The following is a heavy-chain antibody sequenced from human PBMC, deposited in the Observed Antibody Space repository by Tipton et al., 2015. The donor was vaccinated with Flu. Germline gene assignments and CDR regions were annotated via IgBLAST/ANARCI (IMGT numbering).Heavy chain of an antibody. CDR1: GYTFTSYG. CDR2: INPNSGGT. Sequence: QVQLVQSGAEVKKPGASVKVSCKASGYTFTSYGISWVRQAPGQGLEWMGRINPNSGGTNYAQKFQGRVTMTRDTSISTAYMELSRLRSDDTAVYYCARDKDYYGSGSYQNWFDPWGQGTLVTVSS. V-gene: IGHV1-2*06. CDR3: ARDKDYYGSGSYQNWFDP. J-gene: IGHJ5*02. D-gene: IGHD3-10*01.